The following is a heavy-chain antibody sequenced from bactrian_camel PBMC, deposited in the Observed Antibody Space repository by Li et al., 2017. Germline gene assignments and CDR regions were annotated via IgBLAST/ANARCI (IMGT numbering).Heavy chain of an antibody. V-gene: IGHV3S1*01. CDR2: INSGGTNT. CDR3: AQVRAPPPWNGYDD. CDR1: GFTFTNYW. J-gene: IGHJ4*01. Sequence: QLVESGGGLVQPGGSLRLSCAASGFTFTNYWMHWVRQAPGKGLEWVSAINSGGTNTYYAPSMKGRFAISRDNAKNTLYLQLNGLKTEDTAMYYCAQVRAPPPWNGYDDWGQGTQVTVS.